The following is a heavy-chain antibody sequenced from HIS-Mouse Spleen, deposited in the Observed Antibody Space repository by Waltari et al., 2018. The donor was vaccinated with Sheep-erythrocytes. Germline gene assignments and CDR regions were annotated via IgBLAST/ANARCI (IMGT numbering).Heavy chain of an antibody. CDR1: GGSISSSSYY. V-gene: IGHV4-39*01. D-gene: IGHD3-22*01. Sequence: QLQLQESGPGLVKPSETLSLTCTVSGGSISSSSYYWGWSRQPPGKGVGWIGSIYYSGSTYYNPSLKSRVTISVDTSKNQFSLKLSSVTAADTAVYYCARLYYYDSSGYYFDYWGQGTLVTVSS. J-gene: IGHJ4*02. CDR2: IYYSGST. CDR3: ARLYYYDSSGYYFDY.